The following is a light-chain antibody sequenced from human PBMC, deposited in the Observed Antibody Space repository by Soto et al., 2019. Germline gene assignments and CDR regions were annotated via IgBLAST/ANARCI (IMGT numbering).Light chain of an antibody. CDR2: EDT. Sequence: QLVLTQPASVSGSPGQSITISCTGTFSDVGSYNLVSWYQQHPGKAPKLMIYEDTKRPSGVSNRFSGSKSGYTASLTISGLQAEDEADYYCCSYAGSSTVVFGGGTKLTVL. CDR3: CSYAGSSTVV. CDR1: FSDVGSYNL. V-gene: IGLV2-23*01. J-gene: IGLJ2*01.